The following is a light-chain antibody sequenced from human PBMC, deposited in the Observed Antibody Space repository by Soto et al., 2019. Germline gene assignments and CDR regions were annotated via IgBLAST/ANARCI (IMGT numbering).Light chain of an antibody. V-gene: IGLV2-14*03. CDR1: SGDVGAYDF. Sequence: QSALTQPASVSGSPGQSITISCTGTSGDVGAYDFVSWYQQHPAKAPKLIIFDVSKRPSGVPNRFSGSKSGNTASLTISGLRAEDEADYYCCSYVGRNTYVFGTGTKLTVL. CDR2: DVS. J-gene: IGLJ1*01. CDR3: CSYVGRNTYV.